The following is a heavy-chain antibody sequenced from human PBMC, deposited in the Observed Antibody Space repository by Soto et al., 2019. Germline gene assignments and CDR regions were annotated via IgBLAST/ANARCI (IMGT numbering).Heavy chain of an antibody. CDR1: GGTFSIYA. D-gene: IGHD4-17*01. CDR2: IIPIFGTA. CDR3: ERKMTTATTVWLET. Sequence: SVXVSCKASGGTFSIYAISWVRQAPGQGLEWMGGIIPIFGTANYAQKLQGRVNMTTDTSTSTAYMELRSLRSDDTAVYYCERKMTTATTVWLETWGQGTLVTVSS. V-gene: IGHV1-69*05. J-gene: IGHJ5*02.